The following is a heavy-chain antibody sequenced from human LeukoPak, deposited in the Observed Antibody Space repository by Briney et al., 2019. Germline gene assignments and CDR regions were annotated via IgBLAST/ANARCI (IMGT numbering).Heavy chain of an antibody. D-gene: IGHD2-15*01. CDR3: AKDWGAYCSGGSCYGDFDY. J-gene: IGHJ4*02. CDR2: ISASGGST. CDR1: GFTFISYG. V-gene: IGHV3-23*01. Sequence: GGTLRLSCAASGFTFISYGMSWVRQAPGKGLEWVSAISASGGSTYYADSVKGRFTISRDNSKNTLYPQMNSLRGEDTAVYYCAKDWGAYCSGGSCYGDFDYWGQGTLVTVSS.